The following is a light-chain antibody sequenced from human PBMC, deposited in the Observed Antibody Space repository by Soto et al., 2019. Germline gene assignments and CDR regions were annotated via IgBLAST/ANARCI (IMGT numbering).Light chain of an antibody. CDR2: DAS. CDR1: QDISNY. J-gene: IGKJ4*01. CDR3: QQYDNPALT. V-gene: IGKV1-33*01. Sequence: DIQMTQSPSSLSASVGDRVTITCQASQDISNYLNWYQQKPGPAPKLLIYDASNLETGVPSRFSGSGSGTDFTFTISSLRPEDIATYYCQQYDNPALTFGGGTKVEIK.